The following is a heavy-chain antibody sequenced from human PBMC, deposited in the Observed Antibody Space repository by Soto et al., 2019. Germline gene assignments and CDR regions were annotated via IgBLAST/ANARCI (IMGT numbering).Heavy chain of an antibody. D-gene: IGHD3-3*01. CDR2: TYYSGST. Sequence: QVQLQESGPGLVKPSQTLSLPCTVSGGSISSGDYYWSWIRQPPGKGLERIGYTYYSGSTYYNPSLKSRVTISVDTSKNQCSLKLSSVTAADTAVYYCARDRRYDFWSGYYFDYWGQGTLVTVSS. CDR1: GGSISSGDYY. CDR3: ARDRRYDFWSGYYFDY. V-gene: IGHV4-30-4*01. J-gene: IGHJ4*02.